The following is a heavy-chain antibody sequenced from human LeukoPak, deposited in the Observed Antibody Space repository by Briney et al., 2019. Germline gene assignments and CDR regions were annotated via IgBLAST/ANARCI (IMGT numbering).Heavy chain of an antibody. Sequence: PGGSLRLSCAASGFTFDEYAMYWVRQAPGKGLEWVSSISWNTGDIGYADSVKGRFTISRDNSRSTLYLQMNSLRPEDTAIYYCAREGYYGSGSPPSLYFDHWGQGTLVTVSS. D-gene: IGHD3-10*01. CDR1: GFTFDEYA. V-gene: IGHV3-9*01. J-gene: IGHJ4*02. CDR2: ISWNTGDI. CDR3: AREGYYGSGSPPSLYFDH.